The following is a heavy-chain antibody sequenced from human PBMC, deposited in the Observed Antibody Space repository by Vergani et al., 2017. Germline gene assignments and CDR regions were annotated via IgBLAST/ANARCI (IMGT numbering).Heavy chain of an antibody. CDR3: ARRSGGYYSGGKVHPLRTAFDV. Sequence: QVQLQASGPGRVKPSQTLSLTCTMSGGSISAGSYFWSWIRQPAGKGLEWLGHISASGNASHSPSLKKRVSMSVDTSKNQFSLTVTSVTAADTAIYFCARRSGGYYSGGKVHPLRTAFDVLGDGTVVTVSS. J-gene: IGHJ3*01. CDR1: GGSISAGSYF. D-gene: IGHD2-15*01. V-gene: IGHV4-61*02. CDR2: ISASGNA.